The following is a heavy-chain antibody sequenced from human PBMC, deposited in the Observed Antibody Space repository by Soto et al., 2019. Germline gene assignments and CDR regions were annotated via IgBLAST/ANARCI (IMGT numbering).Heavy chain of an antibody. CDR2: ISYSGRT. CDR1: GASITTYY. D-gene: IGHD2-15*01. J-gene: IGHJ5*02. CDR3: ARNIKEYCSDGKGILFVA. Sequence: QVQLQESGPGLVKPSDTLSLTCTVSGASITTYYWSWIRQPPGKGLEWIGYISYSGRTDYIPSLISRVPLSCDASTTLISLQVRSAIAADAAVDECARNIKEYCSDGKGILFVAWGQGTLVTVSS. V-gene: IGHV4-59*07.